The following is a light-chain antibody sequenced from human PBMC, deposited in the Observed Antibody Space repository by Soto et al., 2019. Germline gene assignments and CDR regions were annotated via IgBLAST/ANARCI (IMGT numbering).Light chain of an antibody. J-gene: IGLJ1*01. V-gene: IGLV1-47*01. Sequence: QSVLPQPPSASGTPGQRFTISCSTSNSRSGSNYVYWYQQLPGTAPKLLIYRNDQRPSGVPDRFSGSKSGTSASLAISGLRSEDEADYYCAKWDDSLRVYVFGTGTKVTVL. CDR2: RND. CDR1: NSRSGSNY. CDR3: AKWDDSLRVYV.